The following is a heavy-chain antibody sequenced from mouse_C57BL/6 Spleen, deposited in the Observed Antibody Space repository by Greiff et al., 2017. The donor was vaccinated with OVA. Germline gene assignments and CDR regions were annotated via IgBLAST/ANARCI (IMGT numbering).Heavy chain of an antibody. CDR1: GYTFTSYW. CDR3: ASRTITTVVAPDY. V-gene: IGHV1-64*01. D-gene: IGHD1-1*01. Sequence: QVQLKQPGAELVKPGASVKLSCKASGYTFTSYWMHWVKQRPGQGLEWIGMIHPNSGSTNYNEKFKSKATLTVDKSSSTAYMQISSLTSEDSAVYYCASRTITTVVAPDYWGQGTTLTVSS. J-gene: IGHJ2*01. CDR2: IHPNSGST.